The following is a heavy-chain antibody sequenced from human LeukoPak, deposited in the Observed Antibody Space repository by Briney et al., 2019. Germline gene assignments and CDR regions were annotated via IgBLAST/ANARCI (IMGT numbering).Heavy chain of an antibody. J-gene: IGHJ4*02. CDR1: GFTFSSYA. D-gene: IGHD1-26*01. V-gene: IGHV3-23*01. CDR3: AKDRTVCGSDY. CDR2: ISGSGGST. Sequence: GGSLRLSCAASGFTFSSYAMSWVRQAPGKGLGWVSAISGSGGSTYYADSVKGRFTIPRDNSKNPLYLQMNSLRAEDTAVYYCAKDRTVCGSDYWGQGTLVTVSS.